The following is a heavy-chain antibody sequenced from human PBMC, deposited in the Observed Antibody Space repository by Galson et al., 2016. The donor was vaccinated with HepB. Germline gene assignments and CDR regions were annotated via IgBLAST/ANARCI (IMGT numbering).Heavy chain of an antibody. J-gene: IGHJ4*02. CDR2: ILYDGSSK. V-gene: IGHV3-30*18. D-gene: IGHD4-17*01. Sequence: SLRLSCAASGFTLSSYGMHWVRQAPGKGLEWVAGILYDGSSKYYADSVKGRFAISRDNSKNTLYLQMNSLRPEDTAVYYCAKDDYGDWSYYFDYWGQGTLVTVS. CDR1: GFTLSSYG. CDR3: AKDDYGDWSYYFDY.